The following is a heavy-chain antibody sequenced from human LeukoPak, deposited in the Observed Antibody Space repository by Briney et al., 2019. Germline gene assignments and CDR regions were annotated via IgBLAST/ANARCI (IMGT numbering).Heavy chain of an antibody. CDR3: AREEVTIDERRFDY. CDR1: GFTFSTYE. V-gene: IGHV3-21*01. J-gene: IGHJ4*02. Sequence: GGSLRLSCAASGFTFSTYEMNWVRQAPGKGLEWVSSISSSSSYIYYADSVKGRFTISRDNAKNSLYLQMNSLRADDTAVYYCAREEVTIDERRFDYWGQGTLVTVSS. CDR2: ISSSSSYI. D-gene: IGHD3-9*01.